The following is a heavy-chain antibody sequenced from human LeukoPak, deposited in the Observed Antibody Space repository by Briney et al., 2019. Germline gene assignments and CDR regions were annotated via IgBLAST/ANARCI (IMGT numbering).Heavy chain of an antibody. J-gene: IGHJ4*02. D-gene: IGHD1-26*01. CDR3: ASLGVVGATDFDY. CDR2: IKQDGSEK. V-gene: IGHV3-7*01. Sequence: VGSLRLSCVASGFTVSSNYMSWVRQAPGKGLEWVANIKQDGSEKYYVDSVKGRFTISRDNARQPLYLQMNSLRAEDTAVYYCASLGVVGATDFDYWGQGTLVTVSS. CDR1: GFTVSSNY.